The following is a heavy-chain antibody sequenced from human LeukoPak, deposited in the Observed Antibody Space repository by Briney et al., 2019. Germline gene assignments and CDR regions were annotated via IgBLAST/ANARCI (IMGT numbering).Heavy chain of an antibody. CDR3: ASRGR. Sequence: PSETLSLTCTVSGGSISSSSYYWGWIRQPPGKGLEWIGEINHSGSTNYNPSLKSRVSISIDTSKNQFSLNLTSVTAADTAVYYCASRGRWGQGTPVTVSS. CDR1: GGSISSSSYY. D-gene: IGHD1-26*01. CDR2: INHSGST. V-gene: IGHV4-39*07. J-gene: IGHJ4*02.